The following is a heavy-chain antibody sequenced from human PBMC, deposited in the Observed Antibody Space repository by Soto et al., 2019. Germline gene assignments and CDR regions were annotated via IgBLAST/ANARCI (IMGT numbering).Heavy chain of an antibody. V-gene: IGHV4-30-4*01. CDR3: ATMGTPATGLYYFDY. J-gene: IGHJ4*02. D-gene: IGHD1-7*01. CDR2: ISYSGST. Sequence: SETLSLTCTVSGGSISSGNYYWSWIRQPPGKGLEWIGFISYSGSTYYNTSLKSRVTISVDTSKNQFSLNLSFVTAADTAVYYCATMGTPATGLYYFDYWGQGTLVTVSS. CDR1: GGSISSGNYY.